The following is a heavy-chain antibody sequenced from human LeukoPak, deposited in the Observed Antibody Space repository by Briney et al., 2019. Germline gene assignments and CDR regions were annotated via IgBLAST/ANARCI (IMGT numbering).Heavy chain of an antibody. V-gene: IGHV1-69*13. Sequence: SVKVSCKASGYTFTSSGISWVRQAPGQGLEWMGGIIPIFGTANYAQKFQGRVTITADESTSTAYMELSSLRSEDTAVYYCARRDPSGYDDYWGQGTLVTVSS. J-gene: IGHJ4*02. CDR2: IIPIFGTA. D-gene: IGHD5-12*01. CDR3: ARRDPSGYDDY. CDR1: GYTFTSSG.